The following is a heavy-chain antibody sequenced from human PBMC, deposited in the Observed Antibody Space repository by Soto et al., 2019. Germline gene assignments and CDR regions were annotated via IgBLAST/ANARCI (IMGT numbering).Heavy chain of an antibody. V-gene: IGHV4-59*01. Sequence: PSETLSLTCTVSGGSISSYYWSWIRQPPGKGLEWIGYIYCSGSTNYNPSLKSRVTISVDTSKNQFSLKLSSVTAADTAVYYCARDLDYFDYWGQGTLVTVSS. CDR2: IYCSGST. J-gene: IGHJ4*02. CDR3: ARDLDYFDY. CDR1: GGSISSYY.